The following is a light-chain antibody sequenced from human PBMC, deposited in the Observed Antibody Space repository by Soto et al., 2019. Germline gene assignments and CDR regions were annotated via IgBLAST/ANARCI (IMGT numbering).Light chain of an antibody. CDR2: GAS. J-gene: IGKJ2*01. Sequence: DIVLTQSPGTLSLSPGERATLSCRASQSVSSSYLAWYLQKPGQAPRLLIYGASSRATGIPDRFSGSGSGTDFTLTISRLEPEDFALYYCQQYGSAPPLYTFGQGTKLEIK. CDR1: QSVSSSY. V-gene: IGKV3-20*01. CDR3: QQYGSAPPLYT.